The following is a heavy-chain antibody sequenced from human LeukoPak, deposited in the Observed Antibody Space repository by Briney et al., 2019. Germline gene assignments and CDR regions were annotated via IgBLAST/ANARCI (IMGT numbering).Heavy chain of an antibody. CDR3: ASSGRYSYGYRNDY. CDR2: ISTYSGNT. V-gene: IGHV1-18*01. J-gene: IGHJ4*02. D-gene: IGHD5-18*01. Sequence: GASVKVSCKTSGYTFNTYGITWVRQAPGQGLEWMGWISTYSGNTNFAQKVQGRVTMTTDTPTSTVYMELRSLRSEDTAVYYCASSGRYSYGYRNDYWGQGTLVTVSS. CDR1: GYTFNTYG.